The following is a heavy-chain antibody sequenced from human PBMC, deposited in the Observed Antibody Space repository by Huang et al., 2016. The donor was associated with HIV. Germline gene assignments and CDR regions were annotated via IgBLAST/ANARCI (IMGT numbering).Heavy chain of an antibody. V-gene: IGHV1-69*01. CDR1: GGSFSDQI. J-gene: IGHJ4*02. Sequence: QVQLEQSGPAVRKPGSSVKVSCQASGGSFSDQIIRWVRLAPGQRFECGGGITPRVRAPAYAQEFKGRVTMTADESTSTIYMELNSLTSEDTAVYYCAMSLRYQYDSRSYWGRYFDYWGQGTLVTVSS. CDR3: AMSLRYQYDSRSYWGRYFDY. CDR2: ITPRVRAP. D-gene: IGHD3-16*01.